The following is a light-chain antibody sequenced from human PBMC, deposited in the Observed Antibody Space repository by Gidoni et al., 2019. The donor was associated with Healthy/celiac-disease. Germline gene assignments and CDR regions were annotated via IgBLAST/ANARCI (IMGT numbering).Light chain of an antibody. J-gene: IGKJ2*01. CDR1: QSVSSSY. Sequence: DIELTQSPGTLSLSPGERATLSCKASQSVSSSYLAWYQQKPGQTPRLLIYGASIRATGIADRFSGSWSGTDFTLTISRLEHDNFAVYYCQQYGSSLLFGQGTKLEIK. CDR2: GAS. V-gene: IGKV3-20*01. CDR3: QQYGSSLL.